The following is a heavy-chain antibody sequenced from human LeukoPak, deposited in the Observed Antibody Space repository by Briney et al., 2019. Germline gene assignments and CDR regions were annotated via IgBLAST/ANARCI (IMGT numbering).Heavy chain of an antibody. J-gene: IGHJ4*02. Sequence: PGGFLRLSCAASGFTFSSYAMSWVRQAPGKGLEWVSAISGSGGSTYYADSVKGRFTISRDNSKNTLYLQMNSLRAEDTAVYYCAKDRSSSSSNFDYWGQGTLVTVSS. CDR2: ISGSGGST. CDR3: AKDRSSSSSNFDY. D-gene: IGHD6-6*01. CDR1: GFTFSSYA. V-gene: IGHV3-23*01.